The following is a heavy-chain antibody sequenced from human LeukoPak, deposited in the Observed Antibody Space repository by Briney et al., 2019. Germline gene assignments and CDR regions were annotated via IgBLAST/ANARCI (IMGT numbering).Heavy chain of an antibody. Sequence: GRSLRLSCAASGFTFSSYAMHWVRQAPGKGLEWVAVISYDGSNKYYADSVKGRFTISRDNSKNTLYLQMNSLRAEDTAVYYCAKVAHYYGSGSYYEYYFDYWGQGTLVTVSP. CDR1: GFTFSSYA. D-gene: IGHD3-10*01. J-gene: IGHJ4*02. CDR3: AKVAHYYGSGSYYEYYFDY. V-gene: IGHV3-30-3*01. CDR2: ISYDGSNK.